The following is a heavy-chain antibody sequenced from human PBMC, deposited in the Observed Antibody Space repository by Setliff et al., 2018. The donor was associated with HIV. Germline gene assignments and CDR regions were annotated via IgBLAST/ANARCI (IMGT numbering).Heavy chain of an antibody. D-gene: IGHD3-22*01. J-gene: IGHJ4*02. CDR1: GYSISSGYY. CDR2: IYTDGTI. V-gene: IGHV4-61*09. CDR3: ARLTTTYYYDSSAYYHPV. Sequence: PSETLSLTCTVSGYSISSGYYWGWTRQPAGKGLEWIGHIYTDGTIKYNPSLKSRLTISLDTSKNQFSLKLSSVTAADAAVFYCARLTTTYYYDSSAYYHPVWGQGTLVTVS.